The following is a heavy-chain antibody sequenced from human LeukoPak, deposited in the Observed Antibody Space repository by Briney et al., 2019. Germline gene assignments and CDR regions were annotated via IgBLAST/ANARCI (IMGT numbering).Heavy chain of an antibody. Sequence: GGSLRLSCAASGFTFSTYAMTWVRQAPEKGLDWVSVISGSAHKIRYADSVKGRFTISRDNSENIVYLQMNNLRAEDTAVYYCAGRVTGYSSGYVYWGQGTLVTVSS. V-gene: IGHV3-23*01. CDR1: GFTFSTYA. D-gene: IGHD5-18*01. J-gene: IGHJ4*02. CDR3: AGRVTGYSSGYVY. CDR2: ISGSAHKI.